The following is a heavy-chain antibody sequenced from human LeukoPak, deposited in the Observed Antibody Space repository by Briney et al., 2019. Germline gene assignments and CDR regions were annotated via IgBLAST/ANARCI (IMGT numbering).Heavy chain of an antibody. CDR2: IKQDGSEK. Sequence: PGGSLRLSCAASGFTFSGYWMSWVRQAPGKGLEWVANIKQDGSEKYYVDSVKGRFTISRDNAKNSLYLQMNSLRAEDTAVYYCARVSGSSWYGAFDIWGQGTMVTVSS. CDR3: ARVSGSSWYGAFDI. CDR1: GFTFSGYW. D-gene: IGHD6-13*01. V-gene: IGHV3-7*01. J-gene: IGHJ3*02.